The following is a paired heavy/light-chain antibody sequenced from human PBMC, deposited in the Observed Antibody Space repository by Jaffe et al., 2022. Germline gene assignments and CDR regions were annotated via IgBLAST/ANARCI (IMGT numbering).Light chain of an antibody. CDR3: QQYYSTPQM. V-gene: IGKV4-1*01. CDR2: LAS. Sequence: DIVMTQSPDSLAVSLGERATINCKSSQSVLYSTNNKNYLAWYQQKPGQPPKLLIYLASTRESGVPDRFSGSGSGTDFTLTISSLQAEDVAVYYCQQYYSTPQMFGQGTKVEVK. J-gene: IGKJ1*01. CDR1: QSVLYSTNNKNY.
Heavy chain of an antibody. J-gene: IGHJ4*02. CDR1: GFTFSGYY. D-gene: IGHD4-17*01. CDR2: IKPDGSEK. CDR3: ARDYGDNY. V-gene: IGHV3-7*01. Sequence: EVQLVESGGTLVQPGGSLRLSCAASGFTFSGYYMAWVRQAAGKGLEWVASIKPDGSEKYYIDSVKGRFTISRDNVKNSLYLQMNSLRVEDTALYYCARDYGDNYWGQGTLVTVSS.